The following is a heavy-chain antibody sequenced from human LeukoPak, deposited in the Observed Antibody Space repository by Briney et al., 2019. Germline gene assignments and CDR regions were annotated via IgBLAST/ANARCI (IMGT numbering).Heavy chain of an antibody. D-gene: IGHD6-19*01. CDR2: IIPIFGTA. J-gene: IGHJ3*02. CDR3: AREPLRQQWLVDAFDI. Sequence: SVKVSCKASGGTFSSYAISWVRQAPGQGLEWMGRIIPIFGTANYAQKFQGGVTITTDESTSTAYMELSSLRSEDTAVYYCAREPLRQQWLVDAFDIWGQGTMVTVSS. CDR1: GGTFSSYA. V-gene: IGHV1-69*05.